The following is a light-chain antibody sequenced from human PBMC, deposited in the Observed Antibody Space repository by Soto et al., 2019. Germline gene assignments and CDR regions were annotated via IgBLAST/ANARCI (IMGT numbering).Light chain of an antibody. CDR2: EGS. CDR3: CSYAGSRTIYV. V-gene: IGLV2-23*01. J-gene: IGLJ1*01. CDR1: SSDVGSYNL. Sequence: QSALTQPASVSGSPGQSITISCTGTSSDVGSYNLVSWYQHHPGKAPKLMIYEGSKRPSGVSSRFSGSKSGYTASLTISGLQAEDEADYYCCSYAGSRTIYVFGTGTKVTVL.